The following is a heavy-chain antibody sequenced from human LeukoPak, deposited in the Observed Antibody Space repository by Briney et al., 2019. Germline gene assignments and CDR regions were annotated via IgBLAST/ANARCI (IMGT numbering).Heavy chain of an antibody. Sequence: GGSLRLSCAASGFTSSGYWMSWVRQAPGKGLEWVANIKHDGSERYYADSVKGRFTISRDNSKNTLYLQMNSLRAEDTAVYYCAKGSEYSSSVFDYWGQGTLVTVSS. CDR3: AKGSEYSSSVFDY. CDR1: GFTSSGYW. CDR2: IKHDGSER. D-gene: IGHD6-6*01. V-gene: IGHV3-7*01. J-gene: IGHJ4*02.